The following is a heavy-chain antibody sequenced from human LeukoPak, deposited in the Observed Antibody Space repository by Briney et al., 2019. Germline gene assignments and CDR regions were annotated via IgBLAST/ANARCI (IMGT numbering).Heavy chain of an antibody. CDR3: ARDPSNTYYYDP. Sequence: GASVKVSCKASGYTFTGYHIHWVRQAPGQGLEWMGWINPNNGGTNYARKFQGRVTMTRDTSISTAYMELSRLTSDDTAVYYCARDPSNTYYYDPWGQGTLVTVSS. D-gene: IGHD3-22*01. V-gene: IGHV1-2*02. J-gene: IGHJ4*02. CDR1: GYTFTGYH. CDR2: INPNNGGT.